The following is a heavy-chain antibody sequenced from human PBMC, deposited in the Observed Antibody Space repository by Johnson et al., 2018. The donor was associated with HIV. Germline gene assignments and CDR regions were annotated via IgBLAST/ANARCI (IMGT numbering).Heavy chain of an antibody. V-gene: IGHV3-30*14. CDR1: GFTFSSHA. CDR3: ASRQYFSSFYI. CDR2: ISNDGSNK. D-gene: IGHD3-3*01. J-gene: IGHJ3*02. Sequence: HVQLVESGGGVVQPGRSLRLSCAASGFTFSSHAMHWVRQAPGKGLEWVTFISNDGSNKYYADSVRGRFTISRDNSKNTLYLQMNSLRAEDTAVYYCASRQYFSSFYIWGQGTMVTVSS.